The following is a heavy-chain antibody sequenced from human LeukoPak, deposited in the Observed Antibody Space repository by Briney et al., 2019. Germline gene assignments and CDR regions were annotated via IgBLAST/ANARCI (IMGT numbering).Heavy chain of an antibody. CDR3: ARGAYCGGDCSYFDY. CDR2: IYHSGST. D-gene: IGHD2-21*02. J-gene: IGHJ4*02. Sequence: SETLSLTCAVSGGSIGSGGYSWSWIRQPPGKGLEWIGYIYHSGSTYYNPSLKSRVTISVDRSKNQFSLKLSSVTAADTAVYYCARGAYCGGDCSYFDYWGQGTLVTVSS. CDR1: GGSIGSGGYS. V-gene: IGHV4-30-2*01.